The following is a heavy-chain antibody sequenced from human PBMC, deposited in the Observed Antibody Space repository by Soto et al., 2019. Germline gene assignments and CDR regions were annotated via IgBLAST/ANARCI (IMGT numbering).Heavy chain of an antibody. D-gene: IGHD1-7*01. CDR2: IIPISGAA. V-gene: IGHV1-69*06. Sequence: SVKVSCKASGGTFSNYVVNWVRQAPGQGLEWMGRIIPISGAANYAQRFQGRVTITADKSTSTSYMELSSLRSEDTAVYYCARDMTRTVVPYFDFWGQGTLVTVSS. CDR1: GGTFSNYV. CDR3: ARDMTRTVVPYFDF. J-gene: IGHJ4*02.